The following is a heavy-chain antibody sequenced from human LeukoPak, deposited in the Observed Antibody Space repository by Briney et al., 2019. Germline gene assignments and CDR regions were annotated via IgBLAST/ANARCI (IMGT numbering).Heavy chain of an antibody. CDR2: INHSGST. CDR1: GGSISGYY. Sequence: SETLSLTCTVSGGSISGYYWSWIRQPPGKGLEWIGEINHSGSTNYNPSLKSRVTISVDTSKNQFSLKLSSVTAADTAVYYCASTQYSSSWFGFGYWGQGTLVTVSS. J-gene: IGHJ4*02. CDR3: ASTQYSSSWFGFGY. V-gene: IGHV4-34*01. D-gene: IGHD6-13*01.